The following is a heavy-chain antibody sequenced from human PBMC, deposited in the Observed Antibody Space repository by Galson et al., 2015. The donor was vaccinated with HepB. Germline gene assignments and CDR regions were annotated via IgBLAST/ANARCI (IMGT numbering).Heavy chain of an antibody. J-gene: IGHJ4*02. V-gene: IGHV4-34*01. Sequence: ETLSLTCAVYGGSFSGYYWSWIRQPPGKGLEWIGEINHSGSTNYNPSLKSRVTISVDTSKNQFSLKLSSVTAADTAVYYCARGGILWFREFAYWGQGTLVTVSS. CDR1: GGSFSGYY. D-gene: IGHD3-10*01. CDR2: INHSGST. CDR3: ARGGILWFREFAY.